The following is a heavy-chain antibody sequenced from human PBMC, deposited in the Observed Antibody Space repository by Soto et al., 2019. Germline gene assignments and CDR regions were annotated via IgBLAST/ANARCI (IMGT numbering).Heavy chain of an antibody. Sequence: ASVKVSCKASGYTFTSYYMHWVRQAPGQGLEWMGIINPSGGSTSYAQKFQGRVTMTRDTSKNQFSLKLSSVTAADTAVYYCAREDMTLGWDVWGQGTTVTVSS. CDR1: GYTFTSYY. CDR2: INPSGGST. J-gene: IGHJ6*02. CDR3: AREDMTLGWDV. V-gene: IGHV1-46*01. D-gene: IGHD6-19*01.